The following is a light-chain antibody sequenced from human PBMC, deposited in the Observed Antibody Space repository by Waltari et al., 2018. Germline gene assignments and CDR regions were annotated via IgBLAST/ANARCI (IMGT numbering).Light chain of an antibody. J-gene: IGLJ3*02. CDR3: RSHAGSDTFWV. Sequence: QSALTQPRSVSGPPGQSVTISCPGTSSDVGGYDFLSWYQQHPGKAPKLIMYYVSQRPSGVPDRFSGSKSGNTASLTITGLQAEDEAEYYCRSHAGSDTFWVFGGGTKVTVL. CDR2: YVS. V-gene: IGLV2-11*01. CDR1: SSDVGGYDF.